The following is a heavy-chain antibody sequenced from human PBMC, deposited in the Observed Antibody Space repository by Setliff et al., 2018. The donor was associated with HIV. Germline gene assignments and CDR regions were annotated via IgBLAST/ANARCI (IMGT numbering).Heavy chain of an antibody. V-gene: IGHV3-23*01. Sequence: GGSLRLSCASSGFTFSSYAMTWVRQAPGKGLECVAVISGSGGDTYYADSVKGRFVISREKSKSTLYLQMNSLRAEDTAVYYCARGGSSSSGPDYWGQGTLVTVSS. CDR2: ISGSGGDT. J-gene: IGHJ4*02. CDR1: GFTFSSYA. D-gene: IGHD6-6*01. CDR3: ARGGSSSSGPDY.